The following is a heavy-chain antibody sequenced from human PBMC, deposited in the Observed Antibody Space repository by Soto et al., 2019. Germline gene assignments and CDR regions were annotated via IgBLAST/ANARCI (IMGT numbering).Heavy chain of an antibody. CDR3: ARDGLRYCSGGSCSAYYYGMDV. CDR2: ISAYNGNT. J-gene: IGHJ6*02. Sequence: ASVKVSCKASGYTFTSYGISWVRQAPGQGLEWMGWISAYNGNTNYAQKLQGRVTMTTDTSTSTAYMELRSLRSDDTAVYYCARDGLRYCSGGSCSAYYYGMDVWGQGTTVTVSS. CDR1: GYTFTSYG. V-gene: IGHV1-18*01. D-gene: IGHD2-15*01.